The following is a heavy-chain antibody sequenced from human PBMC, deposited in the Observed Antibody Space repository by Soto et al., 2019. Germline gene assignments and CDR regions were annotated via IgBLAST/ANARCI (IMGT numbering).Heavy chain of an antibody. J-gene: IGHJ4*02. D-gene: IGHD5-18*01. CDR2: IIPIFGTA. V-gene: IGHV1-69*06. Sequence: ASVQVSSKASGGNFSSYAISWVRQAPGQGLEWMGGIIPIFGTANYAQKFQGRVTITADKSTSTAYMELSSLRSEDTAVYYCARAAGYNYGYPSDYWGQGTLVTVSS. CDR1: GGNFSSYA. CDR3: ARAAGYNYGYPSDY.